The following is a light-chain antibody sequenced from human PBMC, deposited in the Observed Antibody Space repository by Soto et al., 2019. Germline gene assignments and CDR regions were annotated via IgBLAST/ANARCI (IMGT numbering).Light chain of an antibody. V-gene: IGLV1-51*01. CDR1: SSNIGNNY. CDR3: GTWDSSLSAGV. Sequence: QSVLTQPPSVSAAPGQKVTISCSGSSSNIGNNYVSWYQQLPGTAPKLLIYDNSKRPSGIPDRFSGSKSGTSATLGITGLQTGDEADYYCGTWDSSLSAGVFDGGTKVTVL. J-gene: IGLJ2*01. CDR2: DNS.